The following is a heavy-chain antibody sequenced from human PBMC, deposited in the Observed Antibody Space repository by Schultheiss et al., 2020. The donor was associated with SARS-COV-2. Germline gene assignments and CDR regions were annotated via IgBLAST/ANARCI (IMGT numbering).Heavy chain of an antibody. V-gene: IGHV3-23*01. CDR3: AKGLMITSSDS. Sequence: GGSLRLSCVDSGFNFTISAMTWVRQAPGKGLEWISSISSSGGGTYYADSVRGRFTISRDNSRTTVYLQLNSLRGDDTAIYYCAKGLMITSSDSWVQVTLVTVSS. CDR2: ISSSGGGT. CDR1: GFNFTISA. D-gene: IGHD1-20*01. J-gene: IGHJ4*02.